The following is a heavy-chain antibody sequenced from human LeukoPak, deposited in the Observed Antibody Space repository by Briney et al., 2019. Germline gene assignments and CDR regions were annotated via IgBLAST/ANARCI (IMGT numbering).Heavy chain of an antibody. CDR1: GFTFDDYA. CDR3: AKDRPRRFDP. V-gene: IGHV3-9*01. J-gene: IGHJ5*02. Sequence: PGGSLRLSCAASGFTFDDYAMHWVRQAPGKGLEWVSGISWNSGSIGYADSVRGRFTISRDNAKNSLYLQMNSLRAEDTAVYYCAKDRPRRFDPWGQGTLVTVSS. D-gene: IGHD6-6*01. CDR2: ISWNSGSI.